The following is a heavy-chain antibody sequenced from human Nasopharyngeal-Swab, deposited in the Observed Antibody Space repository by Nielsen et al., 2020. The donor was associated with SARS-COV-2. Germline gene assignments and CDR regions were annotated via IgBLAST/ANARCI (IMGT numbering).Heavy chain of an antibody. J-gene: IGHJ5*02. CDR3: ARARVVVPAANNWFDP. Sequence: LRLSCTVSGGSISSGGYYWSWTRQHPGKGLEWIGYIYYSGSTYYNPSLKSRVTISVDTSKNQFSLKLSSVTAADTAVYYCARARVVVPAANNWFDPWGQGTLVTVSS. CDR2: IYYSGST. V-gene: IGHV4-31*03. D-gene: IGHD2-2*01. CDR1: GGSISSGGYY.